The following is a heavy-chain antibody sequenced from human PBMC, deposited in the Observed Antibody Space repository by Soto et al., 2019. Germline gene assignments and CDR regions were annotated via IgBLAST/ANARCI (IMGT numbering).Heavy chain of an antibody. D-gene: IGHD2-15*01. CDR1: GYTLTNYG. Sequence: ASVKASCKASGYTLTNYGITWVRQAPGQGLEWMGWISAYNGNTNYAQKLQGRVTMTTDTSTSTAYMELRSLRSDDTAVYYCARGDIVVVVAATLDYWGQGTLVTVSS. CDR3: ARGDIVVVVAATLDY. J-gene: IGHJ4*02. V-gene: IGHV1-18*04. CDR2: ISAYNGNT.